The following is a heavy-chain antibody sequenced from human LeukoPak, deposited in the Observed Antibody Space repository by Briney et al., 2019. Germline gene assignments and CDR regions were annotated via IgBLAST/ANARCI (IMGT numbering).Heavy chain of an antibody. Sequence: SETLSLTCAVYGGSFSGYNWSWIRQPPGKGLEWIGEINHSGSTNYNPSLKSRVTISVDTSKNQFSLKLSSVTAADTAVYYCARHFNYGGNAFDYWGQGTLVTVSS. V-gene: IGHV4-34*01. J-gene: IGHJ4*02. CDR3: ARHFNYGGNAFDY. D-gene: IGHD4-23*01. CDR2: INHSGST. CDR1: GGSFSGYN.